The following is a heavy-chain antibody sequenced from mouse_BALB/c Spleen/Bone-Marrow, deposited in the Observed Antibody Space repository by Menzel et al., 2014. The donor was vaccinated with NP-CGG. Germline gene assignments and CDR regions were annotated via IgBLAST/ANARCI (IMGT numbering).Heavy chain of an antibody. Sequence: EVQLVESGGGLVQPGGSMKLSCVASGFTFSNYWMNWVRQSPEKGLEWVAEIKLKSNNYATHYAESVKGRFTISRDDSKSSVYLQMNNLRGEDTGIYYCTRGPQFVITAVPTGIFDHWGQGTTLTVSS. D-gene: IGHD1-1*01. V-gene: IGHV6-6*02. CDR1: GFTFSNYW. CDR3: TRGPQFVITAVPTGIFDH. J-gene: IGHJ2*01. CDR2: IKLKSNNYAT.